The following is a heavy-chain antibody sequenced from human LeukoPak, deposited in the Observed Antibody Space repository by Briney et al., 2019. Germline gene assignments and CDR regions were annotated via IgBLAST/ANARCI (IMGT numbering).Heavy chain of an antibody. J-gene: IGHJ4*02. CDR2: IYSGGST. D-gene: IGHD6-13*01. V-gene: IGHV3-66*01. CDR3: ARGGERLAATRY. CDR1: GFTVTSNY. Sequence: QAGGSLRLSCAASGFTVTSNYMSWVRQAPGKGLEWVSVIYSGGSTYYSDSVKGRFTISTHNSKNTLYLQMNSLRAEDTAVYYCARGGERLAATRYWGQGTLVTVSS.